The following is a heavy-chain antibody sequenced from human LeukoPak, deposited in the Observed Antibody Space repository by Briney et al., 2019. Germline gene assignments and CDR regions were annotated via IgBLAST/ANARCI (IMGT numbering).Heavy chain of an antibody. CDR2: ITSSSSYM. J-gene: IGHJ4*02. CDR3: ARDVGTALVTGDY. CDR1: GFTFSSYS. D-gene: IGHD5-18*01. Sequence: GGSLRLSCAASGFTFSSYSMNWVRQAPGKGLEWVSSITSSSSYMYYADSVKGRFTISRDNAKNSLYLQMNTLRAEDTAVYYCARDVGTALVTGDYWGQGTLVTVSS. V-gene: IGHV3-21*01.